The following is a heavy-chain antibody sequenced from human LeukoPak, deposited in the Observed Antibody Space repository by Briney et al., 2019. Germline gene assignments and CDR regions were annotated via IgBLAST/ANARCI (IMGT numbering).Heavy chain of an antibody. J-gene: IGHJ4*02. CDR3: ARVGPGGSRFDY. CDR2: INPNSGGT. V-gene: IGHV1-2*02. D-gene: IGHD3-16*01. CDR1: GYTFTGYY. Sequence: ASAKVSCKASGYTFTGYYMHWVRQAPGQGLEWMGWINPNSGGTNYAQKLQGRVTMTTDTSTSTAYMELRSLRSDDTAVYYCARVGPGGSRFDYWGQGTLVTVSS.